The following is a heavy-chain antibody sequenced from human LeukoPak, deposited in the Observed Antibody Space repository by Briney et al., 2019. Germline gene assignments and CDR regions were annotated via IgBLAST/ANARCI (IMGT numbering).Heavy chain of an antibody. CDR3: AKDRLLNCRGDCYIFDY. D-gene: IGHD2-21*02. V-gene: IGHV3-23*01. Sequence: GGSLRLSCAASGFTFSSYGMSWVRQAPGKGLEWVSAISGSGGSTYYADSVKGRFSIYRDNSKNTLYLQVNGLRTEDTAVYYCAKDRLLNCRGDCYIFDYWGQGTVVTVSS. J-gene: IGHJ4*02. CDR1: GFTFSSYG. CDR2: ISGSGGST.